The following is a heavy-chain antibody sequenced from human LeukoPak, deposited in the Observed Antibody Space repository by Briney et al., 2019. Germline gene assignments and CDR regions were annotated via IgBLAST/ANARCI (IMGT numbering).Heavy chain of an antibody. CDR2: ISSTSNDI. D-gene: IGHD6-19*01. CDR1: GFTFNSYS. CDR3: ARVGTQWLVPGQGNFDY. V-gene: IGHV3-21*01. Sequence: PGGSLRLSCAASGFTFNSYSMNWVRQAPGKGLEWVSSISSTSNDIDYADSVKGRFTISRDNAKNSLYLRMNSLRAEDTAVYYCARVGTQWLVPGQGNFDYWGQGTLVTVSS. J-gene: IGHJ4*02.